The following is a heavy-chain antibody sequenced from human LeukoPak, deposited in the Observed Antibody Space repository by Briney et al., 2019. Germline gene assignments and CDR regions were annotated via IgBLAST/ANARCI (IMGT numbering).Heavy chain of an antibody. D-gene: IGHD6-13*01. CDR1: GFTFSSYA. V-gene: IGHV3-30*04. CDR2: ISYDGSNK. CDR3: ARDPIAAAGTGRGSEYFQH. Sequence: PGGSLRHSCAASGFTFSSYAMHWVRQAPGKGLEWVAVISYDGSNKYYADSVKGRFTISRDNSKNTLYLQMNSLRAEDTAVYYCARDPIAAAGTGRGSEYFQHWGQGTLVTVSS. J-gene: IGHJ1*01.